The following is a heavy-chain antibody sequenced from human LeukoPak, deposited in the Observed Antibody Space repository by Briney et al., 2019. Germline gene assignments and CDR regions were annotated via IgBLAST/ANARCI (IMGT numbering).Heavy chain of an antibody. CDR2: INPNSGGT. CDR1: GYTFTGYY. J-gene: IGHJ4*02. Sequence: ASVKVSCKASGYTFTGYYMHWVRQAPGQGLEWMGRINPNSGGTNYAQKFQGRVTITRDTSISTAYMELSRLTSDETAVYYCSLVGAINYFDYWGQGTLVTVSS. D-gene: IGHD1-26*01. V-gene: IGHV1-2*06. CDR3: SLVGAINYFDY.